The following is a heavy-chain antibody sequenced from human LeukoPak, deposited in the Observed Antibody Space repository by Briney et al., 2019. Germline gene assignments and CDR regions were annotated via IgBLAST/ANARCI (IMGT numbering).Heavy chain of an antibody. CDR1: GGSSSSSSYY. V-gene: IGHV4-39*01. CDR2: IYYSGST. CDR3: ARKELRFLEWPGWFDP. J-gene: IGHJ5*02. D-gene: IGHD3-3*01. Sequence: KPSETLSLTCTVSGGSSSSSSYYWGWIRQPPGKGLEWIGSIYYSGSTYYNPSLKSRVTISVDTSKNQFSLKLSSVTAADTAVYYCARKELRFLEWPGWFDPWGQGTLVTVSS.